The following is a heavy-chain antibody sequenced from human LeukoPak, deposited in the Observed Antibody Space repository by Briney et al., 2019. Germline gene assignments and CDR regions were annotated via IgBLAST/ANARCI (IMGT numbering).Heavy chain of an antibody. D-gene: IGHD3-10*01. Sequence: ASVKVSCKASGYTFATYYMHWVRQAPGQGLEWMGIINPFGGSTSYAQKFQGRVTMTRDTSTSTVYMELSSLRSEDTAVYFCARVGHARGAFDIWGQGTMVTVSS. J-gene: IGHJ3*02. CDR3: ARVGHARGAFDI. V-gene: IGHV1-46*01. CDR2: INPFGGST. CDR1: GYTFATYY.